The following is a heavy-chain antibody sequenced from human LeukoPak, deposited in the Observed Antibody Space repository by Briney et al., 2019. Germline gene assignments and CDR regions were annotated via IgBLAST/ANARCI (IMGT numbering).Heavy chain of an antibody. CDR3: ARSGVAAAVLIDY. J-gene: IGHJ4*02. Sequence: ASVKVSCKASGYTFTSYGISWVHQAPGQRLEWMGWINAGNGNTKYSQKFQGRVTITRDTSASTAYMELSSLRSEDTAVYYCARSGVAAAVLIDYWGQGTLVTVSS. CDR2: INAGNGNT. CDR1: GYTFTSYG. V-gene: IGHV1-3*01. D-gene: IGHD6-13*01.